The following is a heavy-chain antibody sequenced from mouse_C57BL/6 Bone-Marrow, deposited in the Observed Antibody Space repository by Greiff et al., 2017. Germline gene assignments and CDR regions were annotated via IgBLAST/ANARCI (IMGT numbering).Heavy chain of an antibody. Sequence: QVQLQQSGPGLVQPSQSLSITCTVSGFSLTSYGVHWVRQSPGKGLEWLGVIWSGGSTDYNAAFISRLSISKDNPKSQVFFKMNSLQADDTAIYYCARSSLYYFDYWGQGTTLTVSS. CDR2: IWSGGST. CDR1: GFSLTSYG. V-gene: IGHV2-2*01. J-gene: IGHJ2*01. CDR3: ARSSLYYFDY. D-gene: IGHD6-1*01.